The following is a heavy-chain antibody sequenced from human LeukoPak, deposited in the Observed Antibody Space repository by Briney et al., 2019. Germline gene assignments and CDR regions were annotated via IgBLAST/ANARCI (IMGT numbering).Heavy chain of an antibody. CDR3: ARFYGSGSYRYYYYMDV. V-gene: IGHV4-59*12. CDR1: GDSISSYY. D-gene: IGHD3-10*01. J-gene: IGHJ6*03. CDR2: IHYSGST. Sequence: SETLSLTCTVSGDSISSYYWSWIRQPPGKGLEWIGYIHYSGSTNYNPSLKSRVTISVDTSKNQFSLKLSSVTAADTAVYYCARFYGSGSYRYYYYMDVWGKGTTVTVSS.